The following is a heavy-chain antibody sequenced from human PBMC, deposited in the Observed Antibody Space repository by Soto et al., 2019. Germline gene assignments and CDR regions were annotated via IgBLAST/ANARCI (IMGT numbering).Heavy chain of an antibody. CDR1: GFTFSRYA. CDR3: PRDPILFCLGADCYFS. J-gene: IGHJ4*02. Sequence: EVQLVESGGGLVRPGESLRLSCAASGFTFSRYAMNWVRQAPGKGLEWVAYVDSFSNFIYYADSVRGRFTISRDNAANSLSRGRPTLRAGDRVMYYCPRDPILFCLGADCYFSWGQGPPAPFPS. CDR2: VDSFSNFI. D-gene: IGHD2-21*02. V-gene: IGHV3-21*02.